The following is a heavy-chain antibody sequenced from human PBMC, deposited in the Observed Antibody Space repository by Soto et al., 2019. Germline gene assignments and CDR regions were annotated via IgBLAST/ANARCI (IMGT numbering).Heavy chain of an antibody. CDR1: SGSISTYY. Sequence: QVQLQESDPGLVKPSETLSLTCTVSSGSISTYYWSWIRRPPGKGLEWIGCVDNSGNTDYNPSLKSRVTISVDTSKNQFSLKMNSMTAADTAVYYCARGRISAAANWFDPWGQGTLVTVSS. J-gene: IGHJ5*02. CDR2: VDNSGNT. CDR3: ARGRISAAANWFDP. D-gene: IGHD6-25*01. V-gene: IGHV4-59*01.